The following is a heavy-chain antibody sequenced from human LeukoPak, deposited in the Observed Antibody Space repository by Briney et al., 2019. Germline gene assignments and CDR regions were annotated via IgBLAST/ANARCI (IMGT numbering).Heavy chain of an antibody. CDR2: ITGTSSTI. J-gene: IGHJ4*02. D-gene: IGHD3-22*01. CDR3: ARERNYYDSSGYYSY. V-gene: IGHV3-48*01. Sequence: GGSLRLSCAASGFTFSTYTMNWVRQAPGKGLEWVSYITGTSSTIYYADSVKGRFTVSRDNARSSLYLQMNSLRAEDTAVYYCARERNYYDSSGYYSYWGQGTLVTVSS. CDR1: GFTFSTYT.